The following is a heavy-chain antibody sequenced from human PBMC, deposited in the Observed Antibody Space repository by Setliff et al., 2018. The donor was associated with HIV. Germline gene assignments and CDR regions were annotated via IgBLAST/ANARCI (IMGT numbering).Heavy chain of an antibody. V-gene: IGHV4-34*01. Sequence: SETLSLTCAVYGGSFSGYYWSWIRQPPGKGLEWIGEINHSGSTNYNPSLKSRVTISVDTSKNQFSLKLSSVTAADTAVYYCRIESRYAWGSHDYWGQGTLVTVSS. CDR1: GGSFSGYY. D-gene: IGHD3-16*01. CDR3: RIESRYAWGSHDY. J-gene: IGHJ4*02. CDR2: INHSGST.